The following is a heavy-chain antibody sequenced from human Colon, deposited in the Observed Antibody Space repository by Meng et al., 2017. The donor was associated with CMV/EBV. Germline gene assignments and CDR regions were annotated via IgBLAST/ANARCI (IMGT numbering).Heavy chain of an antibody. J-gene: IGHJ4*02. CDR1: GFTFDDHV. Sequence: SLKISCVGSGFTFDDHVMHWVRLVPGKGLEWVSGISWNSDTIGYMDSVKGRFTISRDNAKNSLSLEMNSLRPEDTGLYYCAKDRSISQLFYDFDSWGQGTLVTVSS. CDR2: ISWNSDTI. D-gene: IGHD2/OR15-2a*01. V-gene: IGHV3-9*01. CDR3: AKDRSISQLFYDFDS.